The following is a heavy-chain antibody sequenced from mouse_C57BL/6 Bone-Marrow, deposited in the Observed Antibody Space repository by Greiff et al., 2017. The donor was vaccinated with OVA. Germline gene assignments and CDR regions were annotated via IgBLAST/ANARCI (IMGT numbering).Heavy chain of an antibody. CDR2: IDPETGAT. D-gene: IGHD1-1*01. Sequence: EVQLQQSGAELVRPGASVKLSCTASGFNIQDDYMHWVQQRPEQGLEWIGWIDPETGATEYASKFQGKATITADTSSNTAYLQLSSLTSEDTAVYYCTSPYYGSSYWYFDGWGTGTTVTVSS. V-gene: IGHV14-4*01. CDR3: TSPYYGSSYWYFDG. CDR1: GFNIQDDY. J-gene: IGHJ1*03.